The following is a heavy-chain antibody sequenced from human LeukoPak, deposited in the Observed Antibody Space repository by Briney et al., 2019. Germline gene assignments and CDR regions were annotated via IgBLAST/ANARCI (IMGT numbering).Heavy chain of an antibody. CDR3: ARTRSSGYFTFDY. CDR2: ITNSGNSK. CDR1: GFTFSSYG. J-gene: IGHJ4*02. V-gene: IGHV3-48*01. D-gene: IGHD3-22*01. Sequence: PGGSLRLSCAASGFTFSSYGMHWVRQAPGKGLEWVSYITNSGNSKSYADSVKGRFTISRENTKNSLYLQMNGLRAEDTAVYYCARTRSSGYFTFDYWGQGILVTVSS.